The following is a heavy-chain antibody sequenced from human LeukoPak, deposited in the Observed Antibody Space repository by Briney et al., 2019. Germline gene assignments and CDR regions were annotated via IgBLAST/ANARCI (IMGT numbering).Heavy chain of an antibody. CDR2: ISGSGGST. Sequence: GGSLRLSCAASGFTFSSHAMSWVRQAPGKGLEWVSAISGSGGSTYYADSVKGRFTISRDNSKNTLYLQMNSLRAEDTAVYYCAKPGGSSWTYGWFDPWGQGTLVTVSS. D-gene: IGHD6-6*01. CDR3: AKPGGSSWTYGWFDP. CDR1: GFTFSSHA. J-gene: IGHJ5*02. V-gene: IGHV3-23*01.